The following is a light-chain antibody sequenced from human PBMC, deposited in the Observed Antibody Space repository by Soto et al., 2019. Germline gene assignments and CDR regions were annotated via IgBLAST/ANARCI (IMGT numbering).Light chain of an antibody. V-gene: IGKV3-15*01. CDR2: AAS. CDR1: QRVSSH. CDR3: HQYNNWPWT. Sequence: ETVMTQSPVTLSVSPGDTATLSCGCSQRVSSHLAWYQQKPGQAPRLLIYAASTRATGIPVRFSGSGSETEFTLTISSLQSEDSALYYCHQYNNWPWTFGQGTKVDIK. J-gene: IGKJ1*01.